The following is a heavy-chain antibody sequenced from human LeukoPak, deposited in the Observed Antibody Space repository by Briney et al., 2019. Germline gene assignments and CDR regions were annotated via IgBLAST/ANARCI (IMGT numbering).Heavy chain of an antibody. Sequence: SETLSLTCTVSGGSISGYYWSWIRQPPGKGLEWIGCIYYSGSTNYNPSLKNRVTISLDTSKNQFSLKLNSVIAADTAVYYCARRRYSNSWYLDFWGQGTLVTVSS. CDR3: ARRRYSNSWYLDF. V-gene: IGHV4-59*01. J-gene: IGHJ4*02. CDR1: GGSISGYY. CDR2: IYYSGST. D-gene: IGHD6-13*01.